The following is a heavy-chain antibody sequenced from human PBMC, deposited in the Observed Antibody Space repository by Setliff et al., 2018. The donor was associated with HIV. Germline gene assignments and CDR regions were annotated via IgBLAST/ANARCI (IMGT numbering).Heavy chain of an antibody. CDR3: ARTPGTIWGYDY. J-gene: IGHJ4*02. V-gene: IGHV4-30-2*01. CDR2: IFHSGRI. D-gene: IGHD3-9*01. Sequence: SETLSLTCAVSGGSISSGGYSWTWIRRPPGKGLEWIAYIFHSGRIYYNPTLKSRVTMSVDRSKNHLSLNVTSVTAADTAVYYCARTPGTIWGYDYWGQGTLVTVSS. CDR1: GGSISSGGYS.